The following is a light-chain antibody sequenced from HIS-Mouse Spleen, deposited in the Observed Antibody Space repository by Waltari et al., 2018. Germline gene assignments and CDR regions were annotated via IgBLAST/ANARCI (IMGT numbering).Light chain of an antibody. J-gene: IGLJ2*01. V-gene: IGLV2-8*01. CDR2: EVS. CDR1: SRDGGGYNY. Sequence: QSALTQPPSASGSPGQSVTISCTGTSRDGGGYNYVSWYQQHPGKAPKLMIYEVSKRPSGVPDRFSGSKSGNTASLTVSGLQAEDEADYYCSSYAGNNNLVFGGGTKLTVL. CDR3: SSYAGNNNLV.